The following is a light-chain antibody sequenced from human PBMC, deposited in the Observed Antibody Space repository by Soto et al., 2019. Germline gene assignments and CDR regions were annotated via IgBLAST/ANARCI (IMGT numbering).Light chain of an antibody. CDR2: EVS. CDR1: QSLLHIGGKHY. CDR3: VQSTRLPSLT. J-gene: IGKJ5*01. Sequence: IVMPQTPLSLSVTPGQPASISCKSSQSLLHIGGKHYLYWYLQKSGQPPQLLISEVSNRFAGVSDSLNGRGSGTDFTLKNSRVEAVDVGVYSRVQSTRLPSLTFGQGTRLEI. V-gene: IGKV2D-29*01.